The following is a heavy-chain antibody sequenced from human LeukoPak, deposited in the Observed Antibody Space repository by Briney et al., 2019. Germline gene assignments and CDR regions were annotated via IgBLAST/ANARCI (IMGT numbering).Heavy chain of an antibody. V-gene: IGHV3-74*01. CDR1: GFTLSTYW. CDR3: AREFEAAGFWAFDY. J-gene: IGHJ4*02. Sequence: GGSLRLSCAVSGFTLSTYWMRWVRQPPGKGLAWVARMNSDGSATTYADSVKGRFTIFRDNAKNTLYLQMNSLRAEDTAVYYCAREFEAAGFWAFDYWGQGTLVTASS. CDR2: MNSDGSAT. D-gene: IGHD3-16*01.